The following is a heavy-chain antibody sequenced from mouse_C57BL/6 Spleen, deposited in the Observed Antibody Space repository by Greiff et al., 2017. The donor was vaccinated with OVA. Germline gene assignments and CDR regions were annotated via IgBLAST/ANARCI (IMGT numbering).Heavy chain of an antibody. J-gene: IGHJ2*01. CDR1: GYTFTSYW. CDR3: AREVLYYGRDYFDY. D-gene: IGHD1-1*01. CDR2: INPSNGGT. V-gene: IGHV1-53*01. Sequence: QVQLQQSGTELVKPGASVKLSCKASGYTFTSYWMHWVKQRPGQGLEWIGNINPSNGGTNYNEKFKSKATLTVDKSSSTAYMQLSSLTSEDSAVYYCAREVLYYGRDYFDYWGQGTTLTVSS.